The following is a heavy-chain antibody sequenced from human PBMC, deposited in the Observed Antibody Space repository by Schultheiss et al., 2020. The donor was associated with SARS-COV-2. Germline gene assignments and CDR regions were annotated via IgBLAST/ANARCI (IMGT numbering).Heavy chain of an antibody. V-gene: IGHV3-23*01. J-gene: IGHJ4*02. D-gene: IGHD2-2*02. CDR2: ISGSGGST. CDR3: AKDHCSSTSCHIDY. Sequence: GGSLRLSCAASGFTFSSYAMSWVRQAPGKGLEWVSAISGSGGSTYYADSVKGRFTISRDNSKNTLYLQMNSLRAEDTAVYYCAKDHCSSTSCHIDYWGQGTLVTVSS. CDR1: GFTFSSYA.